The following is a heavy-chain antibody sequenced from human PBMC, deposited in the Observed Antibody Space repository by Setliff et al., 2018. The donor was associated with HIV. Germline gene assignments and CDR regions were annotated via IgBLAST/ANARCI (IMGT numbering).Heavy chain of an antibody. V-gene: IGHV4-34*01. CDR3: ARAAAGNTGPFDL. D-gene: IGHD4-17*01. Sequence: PSETLSLTCAVYGGSFSGYYWSWIRQPPGKGLEWIGEINQSGSTNYNPSLKSRVTISVDTSKNQFSLKLTSVTASDTAVYYCARAAAGNTGPFDLWGQGSPVTVSS. CDR2: INQSGST. CDR1: GGSFSGYY. J-gene: IGHJ4*02.